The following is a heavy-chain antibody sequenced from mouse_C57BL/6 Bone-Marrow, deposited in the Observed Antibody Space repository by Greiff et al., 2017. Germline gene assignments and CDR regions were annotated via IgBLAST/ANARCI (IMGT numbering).Heavy chain of an antibody. D-gene: IGHD1-1*01. CDR3: ARDGGSIYYYGSSPYWYFDV. CDR1: GFTFSDFY. J-gene: IGHJ1*03. V-gene: IGHV7-1*01. Sequence: EVKLVESGGGLVQSGRSLRLSCATSGFTFSDFYMEWVRQAPGKGLEWIAASRNKANDYTTEYSASVKGRFIVSRDTSQSILYLQMNALRAEDTAIYYCARDGGSIYYYGSSPYWYFDVWGTGTTVTVSS. CDR2: SRNKANDYTT.